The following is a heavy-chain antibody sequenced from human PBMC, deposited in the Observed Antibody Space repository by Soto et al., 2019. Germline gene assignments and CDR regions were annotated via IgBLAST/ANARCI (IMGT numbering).Heavy chain of an antibody. J-gene: IGHJ4*02. CDR3: ARYIATAALDY. CDR2: IWYDGSNK. CDR1: GFTFSSYG. D-gene: IGHD6-13*01. V-gene: IGHV3-33*01. Sequence: GGSLRLSCAASGFTFSSYGIHWVRQAPGKGLEWVAVIWYDGSNKYYADSVKGRFTISRDNSKNTPYLQMNSLRAEDTAVYYCARYIATAALDYWGQGTQVTVSS.